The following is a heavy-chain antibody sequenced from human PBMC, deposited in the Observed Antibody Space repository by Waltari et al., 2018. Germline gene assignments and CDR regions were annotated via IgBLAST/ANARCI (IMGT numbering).Heavy chain of an antibody. J-gene: IGHJ4*02. CDR3: ARRPPRDSSGWWEDY. V-gene: IGHV3-23*01. Sequence: EVQLLESGGGLVQPGGSLRLSCAASGFTFSSYAMSWVRQAPGKGLGWVSAISGSGGSTYYGDSVKGRFTISRDNSKNTLYLQMNSLRAEDTAVYYCARRPPRDSSGWWEDYWGQGTLVTVSS. CDR1: GFTFSSYA. D-gene: IGHD6-19*01. CDR2: ISGSGGST.